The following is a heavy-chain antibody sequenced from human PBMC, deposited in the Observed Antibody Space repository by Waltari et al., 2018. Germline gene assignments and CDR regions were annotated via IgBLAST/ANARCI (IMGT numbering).Heavy chain of an antibody. CDR2: IKQDGSEK. D-gene: IGHD6-19*01. J-gene: IGHJ4*02. CDR1: GFTLSSFW. CDR3: ATSGWYCFDY. V-gene: IGHV3-7*01. Sequence: EVQLVESGGGLVQPGGSLRLSCAASGFTLSSFWRNWVRQTPGKGLEGGAGIKQDGSEKYYADAGKGRFTISRDNAKNSLYLQMNSLRAEDTAVYYCATSGWYCFDYWGQGTLVTVSS.